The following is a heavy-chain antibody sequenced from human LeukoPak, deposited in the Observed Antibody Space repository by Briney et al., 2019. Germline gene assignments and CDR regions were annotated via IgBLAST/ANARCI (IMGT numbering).Heavy chain of an antibody. J-gene: IGHJ5*02. CDR3: ARGGWGGPNSGVWFDP. CDR1: GYTFTGYY. Sequence: EASVKVSCKASGYTFTGYYMHWVRQAPGQGLEWMGWINPNSGGTNYAQKFQGWVTMTRDTSISTAYMELSRLRSDDTAVYYCARGGWGGPNSGVWFDPWGQGTLVTVSS. V-gene: IGHV1-2*04. CDR2: INPNSGGT. D-gene: IGHD3-16*01.